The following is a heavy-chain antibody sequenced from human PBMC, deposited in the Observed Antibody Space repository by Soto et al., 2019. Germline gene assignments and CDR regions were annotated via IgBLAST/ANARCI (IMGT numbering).Heavy chain of an antibody. CDR1: GGTFSSYT. CDR2: IIPILGIA. D-gene: IGHD3-10*01. V-gene: IGHV1-69*08. Sequence: QVQLVQSGAAVKKPGSSVKVSCKASGGTFSSYTISWVRQAPGQGLEWMGRIIPILGIANYAQKFQGRVTITADKSTSTAYMELSSLRSEDTAVYYCARDGSSAATPNWFDPWGQGTLVTVSS. J-gene: IGHJ5*02. CDR3: ARDGSSAATPNWFDP.